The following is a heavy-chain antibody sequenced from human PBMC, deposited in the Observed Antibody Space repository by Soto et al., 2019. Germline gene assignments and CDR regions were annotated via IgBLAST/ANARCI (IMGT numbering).Heavy chain of an antibody. CDR1: GFTFSGYA. V-gene: IGHV3-30-3*01. D-gene: IGHD5-12*01. CDR3: ARDTWIVATTRPSYYGMDV. Sequence: QVQLVESGGGVVQPGRSLRLSCAASGFTFSGYAMHWVRQAPGKGLEWVAVISYDGSSNYYADSVKGRFTISRDNSKNKLYLQMNSLRAEDTAVYFCARDTWIVATTRPSYYGMDVWGQGTTVTVSS. J-gene: IGHJ6*02. CDR2: ISYDGSSN.